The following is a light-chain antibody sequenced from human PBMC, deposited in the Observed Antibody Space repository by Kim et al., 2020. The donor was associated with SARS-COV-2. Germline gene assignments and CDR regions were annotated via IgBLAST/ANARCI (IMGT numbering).Light chain of an antibody. CDR3: NSRDSSGNHLVV. CDR2: GKN. CDR1: SLRSYY. V-gene: IGLV3-19*01. Sequence: SSELTQDPAVSVALGKTVRITCQGDSLRSYYASWYQQKPGQAPVLVIYGKNNRPSGIPDRFSGSSSGNTASLTITGAQAEDEADYYCNSRDSSGNHLVVF. J-gene: IGLJ2*01.